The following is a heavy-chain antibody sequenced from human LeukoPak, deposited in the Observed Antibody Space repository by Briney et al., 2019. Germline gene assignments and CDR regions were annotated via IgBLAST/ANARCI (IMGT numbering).Heavy chain of an antibody. V-gene: IGHV4-30-4*01. CDR1: VGSISSGDYY. Sequence: PSQTLSLTCTVSVGSISSGDYYWRWIRQPPGKGLEWIGYIYYSGSTYYNPSLKSRVTISVDTSKNQFSLKLSSVTAADTAVYYCARVGVRITMVRGGIVREYFDYWGQGTLVTVSS. CDR3: ARVGVRITMVRGGIVREYFDY. J-gene: IGHJ4*02. D-gene: IGHD3-10*01. CDR2: IYYSGST.